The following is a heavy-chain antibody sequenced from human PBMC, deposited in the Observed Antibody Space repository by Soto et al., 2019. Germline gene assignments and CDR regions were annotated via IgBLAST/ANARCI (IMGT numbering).Heavy chain of an antibody. V-gene: IGHV3-23*01. J-gene: IGHJ2*01. CDR1: GFTLTRNA. Sequence: EVQLLESGGDLVQPGGSLRLSCAASGFTLTRNAMVWVRQTPGKGLEWVSGVSNGGDYIFYADSVKGRFTISRDHSKNKLHLQINSLSADDTALYYCAKYNGPRGTNNWYFDLWGRGTRVTVSS. CDR2: VSNGGDYI. D-gene: IGHD2-8*01. CDR3: AKYNGPRGTNNWYFDL.